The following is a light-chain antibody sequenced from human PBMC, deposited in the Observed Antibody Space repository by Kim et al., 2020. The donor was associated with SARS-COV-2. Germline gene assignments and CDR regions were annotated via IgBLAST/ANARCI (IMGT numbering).Light chain of an antibody. Sequence: ASVGDRVTITCRASQSISRYLDWYQQKPGKAPKLLIYEASSLESGAPSRFSGSGSGTEFTLTISSLQPDDIATYYCQQYNSYPRTFGQGTKVDIK. J-gene: IGKJ1*01. CDR1: QSISRY. V-gene: IGKV1-5*03. CDR3: QQYNSYPRT. CDR2: EAS.